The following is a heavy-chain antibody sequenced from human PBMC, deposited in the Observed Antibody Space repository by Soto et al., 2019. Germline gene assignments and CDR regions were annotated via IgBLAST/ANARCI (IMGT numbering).Heavy chain of an antibody. Sequence: QVQLVQSGAEVKKPGASVKVSCKTSGYTFTSYSISWVRQAPGQGLEWMGWINAYNGNTKYAQNLQGRVTMTTDTSTSTAYMELRSLRSDDTAVYYCARDLAVGWFDPWVQGTLVTVSS. J-gene: IGHJ5*02. D-gene: IGHD2-2*01. CDR3: ARDLAVGWFDP. CDR1: GYTFTSYS. CDR2: INAYNGNT. V-gene: IGHV1-18*01.